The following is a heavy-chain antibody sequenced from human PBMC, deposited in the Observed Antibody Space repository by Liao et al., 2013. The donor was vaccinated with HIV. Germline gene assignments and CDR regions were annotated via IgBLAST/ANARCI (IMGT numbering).Heavy chain of an antibody. Sequence: QVQLQESGPGLVKPSQTLSLTCTVSGGSISSAGYYWSWIRQPAGKGLEWIGRIYTSGSTNYNPSLKSRVTISVDAFNNKFSLKLSSVTAADTAVYYCARGYYDGRSYFDYWGQGTLVTVAS. D-gene: IGHD3-22*01. V-gene: IGHV4-61*02. J-gene: IGHJ4*02. CDR3: ARGYYDGRSYFDY. CDR1: GGSISSAGYY. CDR2: IYTSGST.